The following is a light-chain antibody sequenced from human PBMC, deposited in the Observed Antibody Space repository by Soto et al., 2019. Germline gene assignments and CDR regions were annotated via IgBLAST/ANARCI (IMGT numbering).Light chain of an antibody. CDR3: QQYNHYPVT. J-gene: IGKJ4*01. CDR2: GAS. V-gene: IGKV3-15*01. CDR1: QSVRTN. Sequence: EIVMTQSPATLSVSPGETVTLSCRASQSVRTNLAWYQHKPGQSPRLLIYGASKRATIFPARFSGSGSGTEFTLTISSLQPEDFATYYCQQYNHYPVTFGGGTKVEMK.